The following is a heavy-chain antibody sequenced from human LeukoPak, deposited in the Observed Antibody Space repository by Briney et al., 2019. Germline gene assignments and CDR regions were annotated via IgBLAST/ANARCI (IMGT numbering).Heavy chain of an antibody. V-gene: IGHV1-8*01. CDR3: ARGPDRYGDYVLGAEYFQH. CDR1: GYTFTSYD. J-gene: IGHJ1*01. D-gene: IGHD4-17*01. CDR2: MNPNSGNT. Sequence: ASVKVSCKASGYTFTSYDINWVRQATGQGLEWMGWMNPNSGNTGYAQKFQGRVTITADESTSTAYMELSSLRSEDTAVYYCARGPDRYGDYVLGAEYFQHWGQGTLVTVSS.